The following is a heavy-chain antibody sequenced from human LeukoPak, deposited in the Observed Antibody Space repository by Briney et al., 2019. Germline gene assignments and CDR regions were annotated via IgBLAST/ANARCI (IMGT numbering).Heavy chain of an antibody. CDR3: ARDSPRGWSMDV. CDR2: IKLDGSEQ. D-gene: IGHD3-10*01. Sequence: GGSLRLSCAASGFTFSSYAMSWVRQAPGKGLEWVASIKLDGSEQYYLGSVKGRFTISRDNARNSLYLQMNSLRAEDTAMYYCARDSPRGWSMDVWGKGTTVTVSS. CDR1: GFTFSSYA. V-gene: IGHV3-7*01. J-gene: IGHJ6*03.